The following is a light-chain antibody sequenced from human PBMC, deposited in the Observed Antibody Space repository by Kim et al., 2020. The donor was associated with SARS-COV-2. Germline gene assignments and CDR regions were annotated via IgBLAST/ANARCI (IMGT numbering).Light chain of an antibody. CDR3: QQKNTDKYT. CDR2: KAS. J-gene: IGKJ2*01. V-gene: IGKV1-5*03. CDR1: QSISTW. Sequence: DIQMTQSPSTLSASVGDRVTITCRASQSISTWLAWYQQKPGKAPKLLIYKASTLESGVPSRFSGSGSGAQFTLTIRSLQPDDFATYEGQQKNTDKYTLGQGTKLEI.